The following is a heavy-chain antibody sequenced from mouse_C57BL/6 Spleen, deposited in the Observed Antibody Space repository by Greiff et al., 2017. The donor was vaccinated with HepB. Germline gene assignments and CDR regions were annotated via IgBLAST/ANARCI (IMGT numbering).Heavy chain of an antibody. Sequence: QVQLKQPGAELVKPGASVKLSCKASGYTFTSYWMHWVKQRPGQGLEWIGMIHPNSGSTNYNEKFKSKATLTVDKSSSTAYMQLSSLTSEDSAVYYCASYGNYDWFAYWGQGTLVTVSA. V-gene: IGHV1-64*01. CDR3: ASYGNYDWFAY. D-gene: IGHD2-1*01. J-gene: IGHJ3*01. CDR2: IHPNSGST. CDR1: GYTFTSYW.